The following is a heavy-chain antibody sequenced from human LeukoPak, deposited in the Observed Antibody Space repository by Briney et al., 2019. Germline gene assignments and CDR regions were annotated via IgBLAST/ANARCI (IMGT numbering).Heavy chain of an antibody. CDR3: ARDGQHGDSIDY. D-gene: IGHD4-17*01. CDR2: INPNSGGT. J-gene: IGHJ4*02. V-gene: IGHV1-2*02. Sequence: ASVKVSCKASGYTFTGYYMHWVRQAPGQGLEWMGWINPNSGGTSYAQKFQGRVTMTRDTSISTAYMELSRLRSDDTAVYYCARDGQHGDSIDYWGQGTLVTVSS. CDR1: GYTFTGYY.